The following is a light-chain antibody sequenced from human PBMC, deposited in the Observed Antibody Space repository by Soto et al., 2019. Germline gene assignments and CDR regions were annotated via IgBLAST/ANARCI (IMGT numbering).Light chain of an antibody. J-gene: IGLJ1*01. V-gene: IGLV4-69*01. CDR2: LNSAGSH. Sequence: QLVLTQSPSASASLGASVKLTCTLSSGHSSYAIAWHQQQPEKGPRYLMKLNSAGSHSKGDAIPDRFSGSSSGAERYLIISSLQSEDEADYYCQTWGTGIHVFGTGTKLTVL. CDR1: SGHSSYA. CDR3: QTWGTGIHV.